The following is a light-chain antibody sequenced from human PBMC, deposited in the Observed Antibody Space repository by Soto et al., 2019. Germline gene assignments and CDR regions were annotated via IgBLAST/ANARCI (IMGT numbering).Light chain of an antibody. V-gene: IGKV1-12*01. Sequence: DIQMTQYPSSVSASVGDRVTITCRASQGISTWLAWFQQKPGKAPNLLIFSATNLQSGVPSRFSGSGSGTDFTLTISSLQPEDVATYYCQQANTFPRVTFGGGTKVDIK. CDR2: SAT. J-gene: IGKJ4*01. CDR1: QGISTW. CDR3: QQANTFPRVT.